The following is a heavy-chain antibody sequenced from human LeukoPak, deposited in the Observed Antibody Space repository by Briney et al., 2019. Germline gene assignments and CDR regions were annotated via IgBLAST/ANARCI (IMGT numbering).Heavy chain of an antibody. CDR3: ARDTEPRFDH. D-gene: IGHD4-11*01. CDR2: ISYDGGIE. CDR1: GFIFSNHA. V-gene: IGHV3-30*04. Sequence: PGGSLRLSCAASGFIFSNHAFHRVRQAPGKGLEWVALISYDGGIEHYADSVRGRFTISRDNSKNTVYLHMSSLRPEDTAIYYCARDTEPRFDHWGQGALVTVSS. J-gene: IGHJ4*02.